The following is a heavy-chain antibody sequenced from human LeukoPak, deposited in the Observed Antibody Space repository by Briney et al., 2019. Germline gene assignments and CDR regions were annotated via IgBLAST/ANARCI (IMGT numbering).Heavy chain of an antibody. Sequence: ASVKVSCKASGYSFTSNYIHWVRQAPGQGLEWMGMIYPRDGSTSYAQKFQGRVTVTRDTSTSTVHMELSGLRSEDTAIYYCARDQEAFDYWGQGTLVTVSS. CDR3: ARDQEAFDY. V-gene: IGHV1-46*01. J-gene: IGHJ4*02. CDR1: GYSFTSNY. CDR2: IYPRDGST.